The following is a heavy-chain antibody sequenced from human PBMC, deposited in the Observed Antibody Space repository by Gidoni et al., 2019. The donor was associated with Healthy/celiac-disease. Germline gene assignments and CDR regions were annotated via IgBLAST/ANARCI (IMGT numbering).Heavy chain of an antibody. D-gene: IGHD3-10*01. CDR1: GGSISSGGYS. CDR3: ATSQYYYGSGSYYTSGWFDP. CDR2: IYHIGST. V-gene: IGHV4-30-2*01. J-gene: IGHJ5*02. Sequence: QLQLQESGSGLVKPSQTLSLTCAVSGGSISSGGYSWSWIRQPPGKGLEWIGYIYHIGSTYYNPSLKRRVTISVDRSKNQFSLKLSSVTAADTAVYYCATSQYYYGSGSYYTSGWFDPWGQGTLVTVSS.